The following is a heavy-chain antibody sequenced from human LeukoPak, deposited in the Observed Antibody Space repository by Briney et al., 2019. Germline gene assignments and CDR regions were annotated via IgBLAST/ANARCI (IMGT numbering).Heavy chain of an antibody. D-gene: IGHD2-2*02. CDR1: GFASSSYS. J-gene: IGHJ4*02. CDR2: ISSSSSYI. Sequence: GGSLRLSRAVSGFASSSYSTNWVCPAPGRGLEWVSSISSSSSYIYYEDSLKGRFTISRDNAKNSLYLQMNSLRAEDTAVYYCARDHPRYCSSTSCYTPPDYWGQGTLVTVSS. V-gene: IGHV3-21*01. CDR3: ARDHPRYCSSTSCYTPPDY.